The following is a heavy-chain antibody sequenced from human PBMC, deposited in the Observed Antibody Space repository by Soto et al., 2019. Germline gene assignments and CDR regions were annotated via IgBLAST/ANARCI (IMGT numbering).Heavy chain of an antibody. CDR3: ATKRTGITTIGPGY. CDR2: MSSTSNIA. V-gene: IGHV3-48*01. J-gene: IGHJ4*02. CDR1: GFTFTDYS. D-gene: IGHD1-20*01. Sequence: PGGSLRLSCAGSGFTFTDYSMIWVRQAPGKGLEWISYMSSTSNIAYYVDSVNGRFTTSRDNDKNSLYLQMDSLKTEDTAVYYCATKRTGITTIGPGYWGQGTLVTVSS.